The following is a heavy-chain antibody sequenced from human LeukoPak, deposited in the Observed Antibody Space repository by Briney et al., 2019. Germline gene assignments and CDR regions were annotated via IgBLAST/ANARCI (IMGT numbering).Heavy chain of an antibody. CDR2: ISNDANFI. CDR3: TTPAAGPRAEYSQY. Sequence: GGSLRLSCAASGFTFSSYSMNWVRQAPGKGLEWVSSISNDANFIYYSDSLKGRFTVSRDNARNSLYLQMNSLAVEDTAVYYCTTPAAGPRAEYSQYWGQGTLVTVSP. J-gene: IGHJ1*01. CDR1: GFTFSSYS. V-gene: IGHV3-21*01. D-gene: IGHD6-13*01.